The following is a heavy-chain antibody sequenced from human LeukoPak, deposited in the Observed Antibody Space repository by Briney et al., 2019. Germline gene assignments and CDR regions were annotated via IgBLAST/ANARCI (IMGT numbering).Heavy chain of an antibody. V-gene: IGHV1-18*04. J-gene: IGHJ6*02. Sequence: ASVKVSCKASGYTFTGYYMNWVRQAPGQGLEWMGWTSAYNGNTNYAQKLQGRVTMTTDTSTSTAYMELWSLRSDDTAVYYCARVVKRWEYPIAAAGTPGYYYGMDVWGQGTTVTVSS. CDR3: ARVVKRWEYPIAAAGTPGYYYGMDV. CDR2: TSAYNGNT. D-gene: IGHD6-13*01. CDR1: GYTFTGYY.